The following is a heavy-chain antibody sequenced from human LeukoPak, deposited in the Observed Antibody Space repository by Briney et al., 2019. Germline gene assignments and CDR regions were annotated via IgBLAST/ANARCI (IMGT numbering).Heavy chain of an antibody. Sequence: PSETLSLTCSVSGGFNTHYYWSWIRQPPGKGLEWIGYIYYSGSTNYNPSLKSRVSISVDTSKNQFSLKLSSVTAADTAVYYCARGRFVAARPVGNWFDPWGQGTLVTVSS. CDR2: IYYSGST. CDR1: GGFNTHYY. V-gene: IGHV4-59*01. J-gene: IGHJ5*02. D-gene: IGHD6-6*01. CDR3: ARGRFVAARPVGNWFDP.